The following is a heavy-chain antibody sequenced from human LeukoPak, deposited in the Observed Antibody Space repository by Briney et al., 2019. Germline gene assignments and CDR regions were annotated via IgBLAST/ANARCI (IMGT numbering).Heavy chain of an antibody. CDR2: IRYDGSNK. CDR3: AKEIYCSSTSCRLGYFDY. Sequence: GGSLRLSCAASGFTFSSYGMHWVRQAPGKGLEWVAFIRYDGSNKYYADSVKGRFTISRDNSKNTLYLQMNSLRAEDTAVYYCAKEIYCSSTSCRLGYFDYWGQGTLVTVSS. D-gene: IGHD2-2*01. V-gene: IGHV3-30*02. CDR1: GFTFSSYG. J-gene: IGHJ4*02.